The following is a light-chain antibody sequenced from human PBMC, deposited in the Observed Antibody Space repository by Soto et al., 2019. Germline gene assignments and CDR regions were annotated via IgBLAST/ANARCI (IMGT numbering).Light chain of an antibody. CDR2: GAS. V-gene: IGKV3-20*01. J-gene: IGKJ1*01. CDR3: QQYGSAPPWT. CDR1: QSVSSSY. Sequence: EIVLTQSPGTLSLSPGERATLSCRASQSVSSSYLAWYQQKPGQAPRLLIYGASSRATGIPDRFSGSGSGTDFTLTISRLEPEDLAVYYSQQYGSAPPWTFGQGTKVEIK.